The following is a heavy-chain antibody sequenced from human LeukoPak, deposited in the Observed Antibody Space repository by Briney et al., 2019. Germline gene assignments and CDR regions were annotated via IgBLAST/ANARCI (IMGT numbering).Heavy chain of an antibody. V-gene: IGHV3-30*02. Sequence: GGSLRLSCAASGITFSRYWMSWVRQAPGKGLEWVAFIRYDGSNKYYADSVKGRFTISRDNSKNTLYLQMNSLRAEDTAVYYCAKDRGIAARLGLYYFDYWGQGTLVTVSS. CDR3: AKDRGIAARLGLYYFDY. CDR1: GITFSRYW. D-gene: IGHD6-6*01. J-gene: IGHJ4*02. CDR2: IRYDGSNK.